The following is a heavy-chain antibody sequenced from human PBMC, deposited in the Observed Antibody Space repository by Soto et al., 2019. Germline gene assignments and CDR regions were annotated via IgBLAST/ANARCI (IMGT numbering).Heavy chain of an antibody. CDR1: GGSISSYY. Sequence: QVQLQESGPGLVKPSETLSLTCTVSGGSISSYYWSWIRQPPGKGLEWIGYIYYSGSTNYNPSLKSRVTISVDTSKNQFSLKLSSVTAADTAVYYCARRSYDMLTGYHPWGQGTLVTVSS. V-gene: IGHV4-59*08. J-gene: IGHJ5*02. CDR3: ARRSYDMLTGYHP. CDR2: IYYSGST. D-gene: IGHD3-9*01.